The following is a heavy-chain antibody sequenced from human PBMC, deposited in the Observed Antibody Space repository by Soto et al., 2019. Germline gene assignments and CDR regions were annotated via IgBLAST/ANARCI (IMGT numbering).Heavy chain of an antibody. CDR2: ISGSGGGT. CDR1: GFTFSSCA. CDR3: VKNGGKWPAYAYYMDV. J-gene: IGHJ6*03. V-gene: IGHV3-23*01. Sequence: GGSLRLSCAASGFTFSSCAMSWVRQAPGKGLEWVSAISGSGGGTYYADSVKGRFTISRDNSENTVYLQMNSLRGEDTALYYCVKNGGKWPAYAYYMDVWGKGTKVTVSS. D-gene: IGHD2-15*01.